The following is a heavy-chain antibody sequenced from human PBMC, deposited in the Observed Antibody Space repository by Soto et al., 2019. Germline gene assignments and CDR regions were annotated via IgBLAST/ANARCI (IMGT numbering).Heavy chain of an antibody. Sequence: AGGSLRLSCAASVFTFSNAWMNWVRQAPGEWLGWIGYIRINTYGGTTEYAASVXXRLTISRDDSKXVAHLXVNSLETEDTAVYFCARRKYVDYWGQGTLVTVSS. CDR2: IRINTYGGTT. CDR3: ARRKYVDY. CDR1: VFTFSNAW. V-gene: IGHV3-49*04. J-gene: IGHJ4*02. D-gene: IGHD2-8*01.